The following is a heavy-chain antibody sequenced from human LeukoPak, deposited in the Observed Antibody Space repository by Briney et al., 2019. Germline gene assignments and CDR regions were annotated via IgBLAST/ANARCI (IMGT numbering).Heavy chain of an antibody. CDR3: ARGRHDILTGYYIAGTNWFDP. V-gene: IGHV4-39*07. D-gene: IGHD3-9*01. CDR1: GGSISSSSYY. CDR2: INHSGST. J-gene: IGHJ5*02. Sequence: SETLSLTCTVSGGSISSSSYYWGWIRQPPGKGLEWIGEINHSGSTNYNPSLKSRVTISVDTSKNQFSLKLSSVTAADTAVYYCARGRHDILTGYYIAGTNWFDPWGQGTLVTVSS.